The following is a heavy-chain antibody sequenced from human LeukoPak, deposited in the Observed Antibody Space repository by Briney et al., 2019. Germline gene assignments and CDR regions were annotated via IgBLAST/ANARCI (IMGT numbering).Heavy chain of an antibody. CDR1: EFVFSDYY. CDR2: ISDSGSTI. D-gene: IGHD3-10*01. Sequence: GGPLRLSCAASEFVFSDYYMSWIRQAPGKGLEWVSYISDSGSTIYYADSVKGRFTISRENVKNALYLQMNGLRAEDTAVYYCAREMEGDYGSGTFFDLWGQGNMVTVSS. J-gene: IGHJ4*02. V-gene: IGHV3-11*01. CDR3: AREMEGDYGSGTFFDL.